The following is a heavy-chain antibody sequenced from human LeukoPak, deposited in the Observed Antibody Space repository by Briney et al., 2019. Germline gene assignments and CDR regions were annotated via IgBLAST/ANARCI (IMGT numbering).Heavy chain of an antibody. Sequence: GGSLRPSCAVSGFTLSEHAMSWVRQAPGEGLEWVSGIIDVGDTYYADSVKGRFTISRDSSKNTLYLQMNSLRAEDTAVYYCASHGLSYSNYFDFWGQGTLVTVSS. CDR3: ASHGLSYSNYFDF. CDR2: IIDVGDT. CDR1: GFTLSEHA. D-gene: IGHD4-11*01. V-gene: IGHV3-23*01. J-gene: IGHJ4*02.